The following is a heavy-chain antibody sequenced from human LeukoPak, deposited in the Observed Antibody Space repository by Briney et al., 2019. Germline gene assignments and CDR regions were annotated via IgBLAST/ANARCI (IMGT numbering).Heavy chain of an antibody. CDR2: ISSSSSYI. J-gene: IGHJ3*02. V-gene: IGHV3-21*01. Sequence: PGESLRLSCAASGFTFSSYSMNWVRQAPGKGLEWVSSISSSSSYIHYADSVKGRFTISRDNAKNSLHLQMNSLRAEDTAVYYCARDPQGITMIVGAFDIWGQGTMVTVSS. CDR3: ARDPQGITMIVGAFDI. CDR1: GFTFSSYS. D-gene: IGHD3-22*01.